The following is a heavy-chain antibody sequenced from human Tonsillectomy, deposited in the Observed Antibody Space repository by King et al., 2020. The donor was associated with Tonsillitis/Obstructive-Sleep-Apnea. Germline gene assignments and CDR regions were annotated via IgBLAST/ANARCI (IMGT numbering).Heavy chain of an antibody. J-gene: IGHJ4*02. D-gene: IGHD7-27*01. CDR1: GFTFSSYE. V-gene: IGHV3-48*03. Sequence: VQLVESGGGLVQPGESLRLSCAASGFTFSSYEMNWVRQAPGKGLEWVSYIGSSGRTIYYADSVKGRFTISRDNAKNSLFLQMNSLRAEDTAVYYCAGERGPGVDYWGPGTLVTVSS. CDR3: AGERGPGVDY. CDR2: IGSSGRTI.